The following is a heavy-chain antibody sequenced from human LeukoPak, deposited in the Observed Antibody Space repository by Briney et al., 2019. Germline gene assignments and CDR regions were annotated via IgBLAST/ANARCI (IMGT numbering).Heavy chain of an antibody. CDR3: AGVRYSYGQYFDY. J-gene: IGHJ4*02. CDR1: GFTVSSSY. V-gene: IGHV3-66*01. CDR2: IYSGGST. Sequence: GGSLRLSCAASGFTVSSSYMSWVRLAPGKGLEWVSVIYSGGSTYYADSVKGRFTISRGNSKNSLYLQMNSLRAEDTAVYYCAGVRYSYGQYFDYWGQGTLVTVSS. D-gene: IGHD5-18*01.